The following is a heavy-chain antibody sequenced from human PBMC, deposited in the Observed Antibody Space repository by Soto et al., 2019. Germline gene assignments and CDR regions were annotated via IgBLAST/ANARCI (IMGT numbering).Heavy chain of an antibody. CDR2: ISSSSSDI. CDR3: ARAHYVWGSYRYKYYFDY. J-gene: IGHJ4*02. CDR1: GFTFSSYS. Sequence: PGGSLRLSCAASGFTFSSYSMNWVRHAPGKGLGWVSSISSSSSDIYYADSVKAQFTISRDNAKNSLYLQMNSLRAENTAVYYCARAHYVWGSYRYKYYFDYWGQGTLVTVSS. V-gene: IGHV3-21*01. D-gene: IGHD3-16*02.